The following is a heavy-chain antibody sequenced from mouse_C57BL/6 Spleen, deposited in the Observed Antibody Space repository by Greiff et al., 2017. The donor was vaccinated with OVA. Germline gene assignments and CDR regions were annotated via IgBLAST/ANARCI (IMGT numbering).Heavy chain of an antibody. V-gene: IGHV5-6*02. CDR3: ARQRGDYDGYFDY. CDR1: GFTFSSYG. Sequence: EVMLVESGGDLVKPGGSLKLSCAASGFTFSSYGMSWVRQTPDKRLEWVATISSGGSYTYYPDSVKGRFTISRDNAKNTLYLQMSSLKSEDTAMYYCARQRGDYDGYFDYWGQGTTLTVSS. D-gene: IGHD2-4*01. CDR2: ISSGGSYT. J-gene: IGHJ2*01.